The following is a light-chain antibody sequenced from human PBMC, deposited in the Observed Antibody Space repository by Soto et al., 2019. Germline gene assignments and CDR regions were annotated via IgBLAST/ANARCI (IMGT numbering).Light chain of an antibody. CDR1: QSVSSSY. CDR2: GAS. Sequence: EIVLTQSPGTLSLSPGERATLSCRASQSVSSSYLAWYQQKPGQAPRLLIYGASRRATGIPDRFSGSGSGTDFTLTISRLEAEDFAVYYCQQYGRSPPWTFGQGTKVEIK. CDR3: QQYGRSPPWT. V-gene: IGKV3-20*01. J-gene: IGKJ1*01.